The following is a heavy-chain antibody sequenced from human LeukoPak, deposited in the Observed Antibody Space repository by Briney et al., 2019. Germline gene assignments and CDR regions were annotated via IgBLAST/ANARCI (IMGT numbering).Heavy chain of an antibody. CDR1: GFTFSEYY. D-gene: IGHD6-13*01. Sequence: PGGSLRLSCAASGFTFSEYYMSWIRQAPGKGLEWVSLISSGSSYTNHADSVKGRFSISRDNTKNSVDLQMISLRAEDTAVYYCARDLLPYSSSWEYNWFDPWGQGTLVTVSS. CDR2: ISSGSSYT. J-gene: IGHJ5*02. CDR3: ARDLLPYSSSWEYNWFDP. V-gene: IGHV3-11*06.